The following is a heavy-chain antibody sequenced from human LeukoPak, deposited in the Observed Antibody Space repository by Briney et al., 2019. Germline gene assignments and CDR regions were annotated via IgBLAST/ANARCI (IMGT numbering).Heavy chain of an antibody. Sequence: SETLFLHCTVSGGFLSSYYWSWIRHPPGPGLECIVYIYYSGSRNYNLSPKRRDTILVDMYKHQFSLMMRSEIGAYSGVDHFDRELKVGNTGYYFDHWGQGTLVTVSS. CDR3: DRELKVGNTGYYFDH. CDR1: GGFLSSYY. D-gene: IGHD2/OR15-2a*01. V-gene: IGHV4-59*01. CDR2: IYYSGSR. J-gene: IGHJ4*02.